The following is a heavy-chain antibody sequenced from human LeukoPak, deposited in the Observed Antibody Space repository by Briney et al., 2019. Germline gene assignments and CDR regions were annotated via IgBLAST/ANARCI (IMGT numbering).Heavy chain of an antibody. V-gene: IGHV3-21*01. J-gene: IGHJ4*02. CDR1: GFTFSSYS. CDR2: ISSSSSYI. Sequence: PGGSLRLSCAASGFTFSSYSMNWVRQAPGKGLEWVSSISSSSSYIYYADSVKGRFTISRDNAMNSLYLQMNSLRAEDTAVYYCARDGVPNWGFFDYWGQGTLVTVSS. CDR3: ARDGVPNWGFFDY. D-gene: IGHD7-27*01.